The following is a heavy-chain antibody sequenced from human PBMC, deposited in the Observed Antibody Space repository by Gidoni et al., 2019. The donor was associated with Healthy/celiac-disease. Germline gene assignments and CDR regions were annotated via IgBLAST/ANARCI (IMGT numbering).Heavy chain of an antibody. CDR3: ASDSGSYYGGYYYYGMDV. CDR2: IYSGGST. D-gene: IGHD1-26*01. V-gene: IGHV3-66*01. J-gene: IGHJ6*02. Sequence: EVQLVESGGGLVQPGGSLRLSCAASGFTVSSNYMSWVRQAPGKGLEWVSVIYSGGSTYYADSVKGRFTISRDNSKNTLYLQMNSLRAEDTAVYYCASDSGSYYGGYYYYGMDVWGQGTTVTVSS. CDR1: GFTVSSNY.